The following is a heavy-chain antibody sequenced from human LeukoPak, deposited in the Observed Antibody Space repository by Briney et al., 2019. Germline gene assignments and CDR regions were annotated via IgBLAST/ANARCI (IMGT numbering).Heavy chain of an antibody. J-gene: IGHJ5*02. CDR3: ARRVPYYYGSGAAPLSSWFDP. CDR1: GHTFTNYD. V-gene: IGHV1-8*03. CDR2: MNPNSGHT. Sequence: ASVKVSCKASGHTFTNYDINWVRQATGQGLQWMGWMNPNSGHTGYAQKFQGRVTITRNTSITTAYMELSSLRSEDTAVYYCARRVPYYYGSGAAPLSSWFDPWGQGTLVTVSS. D-gene: IGHD3-10*01.